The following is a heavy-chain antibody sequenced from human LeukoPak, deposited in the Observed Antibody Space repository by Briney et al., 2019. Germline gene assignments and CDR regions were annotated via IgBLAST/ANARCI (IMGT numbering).Heavy chain of an antibody. CDR2: ISYDGSDK. CDR3: ARDGDSSGYYLGDFDY. J-gene: IGHJ4*02. Sequence: PGRSLRLSCAASGFTFSSYGMHWVRQAPGKGLEWVVVISYDGSDKFYADSVKGRFTISRDNAKNSLYLQMNSLRAEDTAVYCCARDGDSSGYYLGDFDYWGQGTLVTVSS. CDR1: GFTFSSYG. D-gene: IGHD3-22*01. V-gene: IGHV3-30*12.